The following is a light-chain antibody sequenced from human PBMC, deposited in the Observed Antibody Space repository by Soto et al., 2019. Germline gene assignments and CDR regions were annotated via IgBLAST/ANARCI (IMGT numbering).Light chain of an antibody. J-gene: IGLJ2*01. CDR1: SSNIGSST. Sequence: QSVLTQPPSASGTPGQRVTISCSGRSSNIGSSTVNWYQQLPGTAPKLLIYSNNQRPSGVPDRFSGSKSGTSASLAITGLQSEDEADYYCAAWDDSLNGHVVFGGQTKLTVL. V-gene: IGLV1-44*01. CDR3: AAWDDSLNGHVV. CDR2: SNN.